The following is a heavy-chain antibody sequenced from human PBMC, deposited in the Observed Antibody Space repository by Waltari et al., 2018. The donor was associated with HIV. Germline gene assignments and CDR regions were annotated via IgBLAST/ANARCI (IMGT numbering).Heavy chain of an antibody. J-gene: IGHJ6*02. V-gene: IGHV4-39*01. D-gene: IGHD6-13*01. CDR2: IYYSGST. CDR1: GGSISSSSYY. Sequence: QLQLQESGPGLVKPSETLSLTCTVSGGSISSSSYYWGWIRPPPGRGLEWIGSIYYSGSTYYNPSLKSRVTISVDTSKNQFSLKLSSVTAADTAVYYCARPRIAAAAHYYYYGMDVWGQGTTVTVSS. CDR3: ARPRIAAAAHYYYYGMDV.